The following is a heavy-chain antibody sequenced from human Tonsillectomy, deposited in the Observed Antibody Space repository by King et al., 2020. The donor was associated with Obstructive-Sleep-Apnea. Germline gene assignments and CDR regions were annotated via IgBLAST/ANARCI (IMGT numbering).Heavy chain of an antibody. V-gene: IGHV2-5*02. Sequence: QVTLKESGPTLVKPTETLTLTCTFSGFSLSTSGMAVGWVRQPPGKALEWLALIFWDDDKRYNQSLKSRLTITKDTSKNQVVLTMTNMDPVDTGTYFCVKRRGSTFFGVVMGNRFDPWGQGLSVTVSS. D-gene: IGHD3-3*01. CDR2: IFWDDDK. CDR3: VKRRGSTFFGVVMGNRFDP. J-gene: IGHJ5*02. CDR1: GFSLSTSGMA.